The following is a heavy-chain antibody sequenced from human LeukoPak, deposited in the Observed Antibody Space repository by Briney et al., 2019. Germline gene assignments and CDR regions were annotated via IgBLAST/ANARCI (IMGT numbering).Heavy chain of an antibody. V-gene: IGHV4-59*01. CDR3: ASGSSWYCLDY. CDR2: IYYSGST. CDR1: GGSISSYY. D-gene: IGHD6-13*01. Sequence: SETLSLTCTVSGGSISSYYWSWIRQPPGKGLEWIGYIYYSGSTNYNPPLKSRVTISVDTSKNQFSLKLSSVTAADTAVYYCASGSSWYCLDYWGQGTLVTVSS. J-gene: IGHJ4*02.